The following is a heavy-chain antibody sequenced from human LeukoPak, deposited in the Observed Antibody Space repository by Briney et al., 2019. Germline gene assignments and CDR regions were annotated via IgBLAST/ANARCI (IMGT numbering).Heavy chain of an antibody. CDR1: GFTFDTFV. CDR3: VNQISGWVY. D-gene: IGHD6-19*01. CDR2: ISGNGGST. V-gene: IGHV3-64D*06. J-gene: IGHJ4*02. Sequence: GGSLRLSCSASGFTFDTFVMHWVCQAPGKGLEYVSGISGNGGSTYNADFVKGRFTISRDNSKNTLFLQMTSLRAEDTAVYYCVNQISGWVYWGQGTLVTVSS.